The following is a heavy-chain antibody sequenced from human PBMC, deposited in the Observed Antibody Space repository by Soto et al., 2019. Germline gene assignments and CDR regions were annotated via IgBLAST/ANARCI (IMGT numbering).Heavy chain of an antibody. D-gene: IGHD2-2*01. CDR3: AKGIVVVPAAIPAADYYYYCMDV. CDR1: GFTFSSYA. J-gene: IGHJ6*03. V-gene: IGHV3-23*01. CDR2: ISGSGGST. Sequence: GGSLRLSCAASGFTFSSYAMSWVRQAPWKGLEWVSAISGSGGSTYYADSVKGRFTISRDNSKNTLYLQMNSLRAEDTAVYYCAKGIVVVPAAIPAADYYYYCMDVWGKGTTVTVSS.